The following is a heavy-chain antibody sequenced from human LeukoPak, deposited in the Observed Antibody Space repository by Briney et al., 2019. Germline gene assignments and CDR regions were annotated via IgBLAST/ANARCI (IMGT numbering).Heavy chain of an antibody. J-gene: IGHJ4*02. V-gene: IGHV3-74*01. D-gene: IGHD3-16*01. Sequence: GGSLRLSCAASGFTFSSYSMNWVRQPPGKGLVWVSRINSDGSNISYADSVKGRFTISRDNAKNTLYLQMNSLRAEDTAVYYCVRVRGLFYFDFWGQGTLVTVSS. CDR1: GFTFSSYS. CDR3: VRVRGLFYFDF. CDR2: INSDGSNI.